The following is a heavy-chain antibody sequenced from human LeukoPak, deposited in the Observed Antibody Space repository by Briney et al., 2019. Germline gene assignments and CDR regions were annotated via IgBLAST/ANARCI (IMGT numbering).Heavy chain of an antibody. V-gene: IGHV4-30-2*01. Sequence: SETLSLTCAVSGGSISSGTYYWSWLRQHPGKGLEWIGYIYYSGTTYYNPSLKSRVTISVDRSKNQFSLKLSSVTAADTAVYYCASVVPAAIPYNWFDPWGQGTLVTVSS. J-gene: IGHJ5*02. CDR2: IYYSGTT. CDR1: GGSISSGTYY. CDR3: ASVVPAAIPYNWFDP. D-gene: IGHD2-2*01.